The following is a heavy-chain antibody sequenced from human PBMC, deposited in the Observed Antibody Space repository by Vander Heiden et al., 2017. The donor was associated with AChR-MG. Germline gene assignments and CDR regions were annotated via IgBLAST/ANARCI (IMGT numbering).Heavy chain of an antibody. D-gene: IGHD5-12*01. V-gene: IGHV3-23*01. CDR3: SKSGHDGYRAYDY. CDR1: GFSFSRYT. J-gene: IGHJ4*02. Sequence: EVQLLESGGDLVQAGGSLSLSCEASGFSFSRYTMRRVRQATGKGLEWLPAINPTGGTTYYADSMKGRLTISRDNSRNKLFLQMERLRAEDTAVYYCSKSGHDGYRAYDYWGRGTLVTVS. CDR2: INPTGGTT.